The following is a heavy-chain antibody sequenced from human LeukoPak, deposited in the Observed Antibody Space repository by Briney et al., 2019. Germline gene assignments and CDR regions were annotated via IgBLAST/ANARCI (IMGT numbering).Heavy chain of an antibody. Sequence: PSETLSLTCAVYGGSFSGYYWSWIRQPPGEGLEWIGEINHSGSTNYNPSLKSRVTISVDTSKNQFSLKLSSVTATDTAVYYCARVGTTAMALFHYYYYYMDVWGKGTTVTVSS. D-gene: IGHD5-18*01. J-gene: IGHJ6*03. CDR1: GGSFSGYY. CDR3: ARVGTTAMALFHYYYYYMDV. CDR2: INHSGST. V-gene: IGHV4-34*01.